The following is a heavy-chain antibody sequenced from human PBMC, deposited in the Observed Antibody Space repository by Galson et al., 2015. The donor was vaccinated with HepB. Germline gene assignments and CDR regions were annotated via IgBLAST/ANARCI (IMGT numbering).Heavy chain of an antibody. CDR3: ARGGGYDYVWGSYRGRDYFDY. J-gene: IGHJ4*02. Sequence: TLSLTCAVSGGSISSGGYSWSWIRQPPGKGLEWIGYIYHSGSTYYNPSLKSRVTISVDRSKNQFSLKLSSVTAADTAVYYCARGGGYDYVWGSYRGRDYFDYWGQGTLVTVSS. V-gene: IGHV4-30-2*01. D-gene: IGHD3-16*02. CDR1: GGSISSGGYS. CDR2: IYHSGST.